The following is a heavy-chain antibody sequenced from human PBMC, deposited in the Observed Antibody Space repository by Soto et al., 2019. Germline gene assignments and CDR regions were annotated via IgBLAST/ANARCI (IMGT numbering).Heavy chain of an antibody. CDR2: IIPIFGTA. J-gene: IGHJ3*02. CDR1: GGTFSSYA. D-gene: IGHD1-1*01. V-gene: IGHV1-69*12. CDR3: ESELKLSYAFDI. Sequence: QVQLVQSGAEVKKPGSSVKVSCKASGGTFSSYAISWVRQAPGQGLEWMGGIIPIFGTANYAQKFQGRVTIAADESTSTAYMELSSLRSEDTAVYYCESELKLSYAFDIWGQGTMVTVSS.